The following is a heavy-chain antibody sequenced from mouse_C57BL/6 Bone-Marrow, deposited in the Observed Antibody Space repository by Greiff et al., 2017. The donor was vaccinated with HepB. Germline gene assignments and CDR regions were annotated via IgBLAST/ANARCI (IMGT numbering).Heavy chain of an antibody. D-gene: IGHD1-1*01. CDR2: IYPGGGYT. CDR3: ARRRYYGSSWSY. V-gene: IGHV1-63*01. J-gene: IGHJ2*01. CDR1: GYTFTNYW. Sequence: QVQLQQSGAELVRPGTSVKMSCKASGYTFTNYWIGWAKQRPGHGLEWIGDIYPGGGYTNYNEKFKGKATLTADKSSSTAYMQFSSLTSEDSAIYYCARRRYYGSSWSYWGQGTTLTVSS.